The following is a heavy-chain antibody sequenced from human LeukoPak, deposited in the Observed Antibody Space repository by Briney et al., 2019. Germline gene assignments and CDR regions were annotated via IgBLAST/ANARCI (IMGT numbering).Heavy chain of an antibody. J-gene: IGHJ5*02. CDR3: ARLRYFDWCLDP. D-gene: IGHD3-9*01. CDR1: GGSISSSSYY. V-gene: IGHV4-39*07. Sequence: PSETLSLTCTVSGGSISSSSYYWGWIRQPPGKGLEWIGSIYYSGSTYYNPSLKSRVTISVDTSKNQFSLKLSSVTAADTAVYYCARLRYFDWCLDPWGQGTLVTVSS. CDR2: IYYSGST.